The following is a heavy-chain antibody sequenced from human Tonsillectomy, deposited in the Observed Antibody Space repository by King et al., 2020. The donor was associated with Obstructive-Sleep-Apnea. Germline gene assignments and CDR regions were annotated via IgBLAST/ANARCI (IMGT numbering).Heavy chain of an antibody. D-gene: IGHD2-15*01. CDR2: INHSGST. Sequence: VQLQQWGAGLLKPSETLSLTCAVYGGSFSGYYWSWIRQPPGKGLEWIGEINHSGSTNYNPSLKSRVTISVDTSKNQFSLKLSSVTAADTAVYYCARGAQGIVVVVAATQYNWFDPWGQGTLVTVSS. CDR3: ARGAQGIVVVVAATQYNWFDP. J-gene: IGHJ5*02. V-gene: IGHV4-34*01. CDR1: GGSFSGYY.